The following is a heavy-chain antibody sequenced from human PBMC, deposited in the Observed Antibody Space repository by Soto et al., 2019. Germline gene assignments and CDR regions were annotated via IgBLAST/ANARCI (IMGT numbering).Heavy chain of an antibody. CDR3: ARQASTIFGVVKDYYYYYGMDV. J-gene: IGHJ6*02. CDR1: GYSFTSYW. CDR2: IYPGDSDT. V-gene: IGHV5-51*01. D-gene: IGHD3-3*01. Sequence: PGESLKISCKGSGYSFTSYWIGWVRQMPGKGLEWMGIIYPGDSDTRYSPSFQGQVTISADKSISTAYLQWSSLKASDTAMYYRARQASTIFGVVKDYYYYYGMDVWGQGTTVTVSS.